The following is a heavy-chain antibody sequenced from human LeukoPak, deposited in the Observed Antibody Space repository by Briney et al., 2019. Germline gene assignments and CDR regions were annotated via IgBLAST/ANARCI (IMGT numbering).Heavy chain of an antibody. CDR3: ARVTYSSSSISLDAFDI. J-gene: IGHJ3*02. D-gene: IGHD6-6*01. CDR1: TYSISSGYY. V-gene: IGHV4-4*07. Sequence: SETLSLTCTVSTYSISSGYYWGWIRQPAGKGLEWIGRIYTSGSTNYNPSLKSRVTMSVDTSKNQFSLKLSSVTAADTAVYYCARVTYSSSSISLDAFDIWGQGTMVTVSS. CDR2: IYTSGST.